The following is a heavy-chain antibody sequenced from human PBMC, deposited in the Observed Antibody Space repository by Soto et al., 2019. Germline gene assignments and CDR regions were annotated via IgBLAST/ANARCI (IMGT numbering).Heavy chain of an antibody. V-gene: IGHV4-59*01. J-gene: IGHJ4*02. D-gene: IGHD3-10*01. CDR1: GGSISSYY. CDR3: ARAPRGNYGYPSYFDY. Sequence: QVQLQESGPGLVKPSETPSLTCTVPGGSISSYYWSWIRQPPGKGLEWIGNIYYSGSTNYNPSLKSRVTISVDTSKNQFSLKLSSVTAADTAVYYCARAPRGNYGYPSYFDYWGQGTLVTVSS. CDR2: IYYSGST.